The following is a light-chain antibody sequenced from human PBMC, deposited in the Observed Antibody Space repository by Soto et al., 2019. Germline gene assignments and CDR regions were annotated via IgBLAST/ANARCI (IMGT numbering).Light chain of an antibody. V-gene: IGKV3-15*01. J-gene: IGKJ2*01. CDR3: QQGHNWPLT. Sequence: EILMTQSPATLSLSPGERAALSCRASQSINSELAWYQQQPGQPPRLLIYGASTRATGVPARFTGSESGSEFTLTISGLQSEDFAVYYCQQGHNWPLTFGQGTRLEI. CDR2: GAS. CDR1: QSINSE.